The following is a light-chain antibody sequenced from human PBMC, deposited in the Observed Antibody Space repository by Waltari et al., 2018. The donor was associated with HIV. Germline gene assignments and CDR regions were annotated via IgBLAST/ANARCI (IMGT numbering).Light chain of an antibody. V-gene: IGLV3-25*03. J-gene: IGLJ1*01. CDR1: ALAKQY. Sequence: SYELTQPPSVSVSPGQTARITCSGDALAKQYGYGYQQKAGQAPVVIIYKERERSAGFPERISGSSSGTTVTLTIRGVKTEDEADYYCQSTDSSGICVFGSGTKVTVV. CDR3: QSTDSSGICV. CDR2: KER.